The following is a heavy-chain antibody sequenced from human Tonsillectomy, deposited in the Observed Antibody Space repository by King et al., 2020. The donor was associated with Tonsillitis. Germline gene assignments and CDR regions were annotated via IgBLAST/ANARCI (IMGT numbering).Heavy chain of an antibody. CDR3: ASDRRGEMATIDAFDI. J-gene: IGHJ3*02. CDR1: GFTFSSYS. V-gene: IGHV3-48*02. Sequence: VQLVESGGGLVQPGGSLRLSCAASGFTFSSYSMNWVRQAPGKGLEWVSYISSSSSTIYYADSVKGRFTISRDNAKNSLYLQMNSLRDEGTAVYYCASDRRGEMATIDAFDIWGQGTIVTVSS. CDR2: ISSSSSTI. D-gene: IGHD5-24*01.